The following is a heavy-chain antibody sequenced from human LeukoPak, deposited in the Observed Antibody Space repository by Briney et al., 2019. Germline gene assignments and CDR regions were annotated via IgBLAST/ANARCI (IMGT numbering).Heavy chain of an antibody. V-gene: IGHV1-18*01. CDR1: GYTFTSYG. D-gene: IGHD3-22*01. Sequence: GASVKVSCKASGYTFTSYGISWVRQAPGQGLECMGWISAYNGNTNYAQKLQGRVTMTTDTSTSTAYMELRSLRSDDTAVYYCARDLTHRRNYDNSGYQIVPAFWGQGTLVTVSS. J-gene: IGHJ4*02. CDR2: ISAYNGNT. CDR3: ARDLTHRRNYDNSGYQIVPAF.